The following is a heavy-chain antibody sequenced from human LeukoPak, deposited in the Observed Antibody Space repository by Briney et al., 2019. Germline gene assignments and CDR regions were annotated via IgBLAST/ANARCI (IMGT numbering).Heavy chain of an antibody. Sequence: PGRSLRLSCAASGFTFSSYGMHWVRQAPGKGLEWVAVIQNDASTGNYVDSVKGRFTISRDNSENTVFLQMDSLRVEDTAVYYCARELSQIVWGGLDYGGQGTLVSVSS. J-gene: IGHJ4*02. CDR3: ARELSQIVWGGLDY. D-gene: IGHD2-21*01. CDR1: GFTFSSYG. V-gene: IGHV3-30*03. CDR2: IQNDASTG.